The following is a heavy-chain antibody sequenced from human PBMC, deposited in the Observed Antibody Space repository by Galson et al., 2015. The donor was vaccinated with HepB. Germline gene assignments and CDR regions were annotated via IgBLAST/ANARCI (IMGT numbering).Heavy chain of an antibody. CDR1: GFTFSSYA. Sequence: SLRLSCAASGFTFSSYAMHWVRQAPGKGLVWVSRINSDGSSTSYADSVKGRFTISRDNAKNTLYLQMNSLRAEDTAVYYCARGGYYYLGGAFDIWGQGTMVTVSS. V-gene: IGHV3-74*01. CDR2: INSDGSST. D-gene: IGHD3-10*01. J-gene: IGHJ3*02. CDR3: ARGGYYYLGGAFDI.